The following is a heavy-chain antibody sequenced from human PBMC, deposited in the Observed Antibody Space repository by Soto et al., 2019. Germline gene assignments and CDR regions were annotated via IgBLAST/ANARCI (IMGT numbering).Heavy chain of an antibody. CDR2: INPSGGST. CDR1: GYTFTSYY. J-gene: IGHJ6*03. Sequence: ASVKVSCEASGYTFTSYYMHWVRQAPGQGLEWMGIINPSGGSTSYAQKFQGRVTMTRDTSTSTVYMEQSSLRSEDTAVYYCAREGSEEYCSGGSCYSSYYMDVWG. V-gene: IGHV1-46*03. CDR3: AREGSEEYCSGGSCYSSYYMDV. D-gene: IGHD2-15*01.